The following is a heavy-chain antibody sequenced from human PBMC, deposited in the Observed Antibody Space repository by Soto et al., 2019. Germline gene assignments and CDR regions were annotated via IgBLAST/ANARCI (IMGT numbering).Heavy chain of an antibody. CDR1: GFTFSSYA. J-gene: IGHJ4*02. CDR2: ISYDGSDK. CDR3: ATEARYSSNWAYYFDY. V-gene: IGHV3-30-3*01. Sequence: PGGSLRLSCIASGFTFSSYALHWVRQAPGNGLEWVAVISYDGSDKYYADSVKGRFTISRDNSKNTLYLQMNSLRGEDTAVYYCATEARYSSNWAYYFDYWGQGTLVTVSS. D-gene: IGHD6-13*01.